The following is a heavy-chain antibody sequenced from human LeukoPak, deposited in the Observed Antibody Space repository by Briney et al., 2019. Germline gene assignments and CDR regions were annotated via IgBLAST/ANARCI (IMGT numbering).Heavy chain of an antibody. CDR3: AREIDCSGGSCRDY. D-gene: IGHD2-15*01. V-gene: IGHV1-2*02. J-gene: IGHJ4*02. Sequence: ASVKVSCKASGYTFTGYYMHWVRQAPGHGREWMGWINPNSGGTNYAQKFQGRVTMTRDTSISTAYMELSRLRSDDTAVYYCAREIDCSGGSCRDYWGQGTLVTVSS. CDR2: INPNSGGT. CDR1: GYTFTGYY.